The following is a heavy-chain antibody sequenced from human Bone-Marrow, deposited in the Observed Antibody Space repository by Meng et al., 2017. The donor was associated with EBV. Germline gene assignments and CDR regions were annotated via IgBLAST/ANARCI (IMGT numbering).Heavy chain of an antibody. D-gene: IGHD1-26*01. CDR1: GGTLNNYA. CDR3: ARVKGLGATLGYYFDF. V-gene: IGHV1-69*06. J-gene: IGHJ4*02. CDR2: IIPIFVTP. Sequence: EESGVGVKKPGSSVKVCCKASGGTLNNYAISWVRQAPGKGLEWMGGIIPIFVTPNYARKFQGRVTITADKSTSTSYMELSSLRSDDTAVYYCARVKGLGATLGYYFDFWGQGTLVTVSS.